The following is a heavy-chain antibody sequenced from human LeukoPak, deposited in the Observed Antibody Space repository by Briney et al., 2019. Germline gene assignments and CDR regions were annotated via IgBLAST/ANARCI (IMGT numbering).Heavy chain of an antibody. V-gene: IGHV3-23*01. Sequence: GGSLRLSCAASGFTFSSYAMSWVRQAPGKGLEWVSAISGSGGSTYYTDSVKGRFTISRDNSKNTLFLQMNSLRAEDTAVYYCAKAFDFYASGSFDYWGQGTLVTVSS. CDR3: AKAFDFYASGSFDY. CDR1: GFTFSSYA. J-gene: IGHJ4*02. D-gene: IGHD3-10*01. CDR2: ISGSGGST.